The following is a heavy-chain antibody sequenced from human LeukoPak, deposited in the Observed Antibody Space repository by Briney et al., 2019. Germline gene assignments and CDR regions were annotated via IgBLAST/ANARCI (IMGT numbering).Heavy chain of an antibody. D-gene: IGHD6-6*01. CDR1: GYSFTSYW. CDR2: IYPGDSDT. V-gene: IGHV5-51*01. CDR3: ARHGYSSSSNYYYYYMDV. Sequence: GESLKISCKGSGYSFTSYWIGWVRQMPGKGLEWMGIIYPGDSDTRYSPSFQGQVTISADKSISTAYLQWSSLKASDTAMYYCARHGYSSSSNYYYYYMDVWGKGTTVTVSS. J-gene: IGHJ6*03.